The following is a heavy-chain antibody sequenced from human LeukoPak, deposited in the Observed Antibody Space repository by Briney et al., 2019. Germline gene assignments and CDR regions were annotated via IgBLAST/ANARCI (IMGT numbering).Heavy chain of an antibody. V-gene: IGHV3-23*01. CDR1: GFTFSSYA. J-gene: IGHJ5*02. CDR2: ISGSSGST. Sequence: GGSLRLSCAASGFTFSSYAMSWVRQAPGKGLEWVSAISGSSGSTYYADSVKGRFTISRDNSKNTLYLQMNSLRAEDTAVYYCAKGVSGPYGSGSYFRGYNWFDPWGQGTLVTVSS. D-gene: IGHD3-10*01. CDR3: AKGVSGPYGSGSYFRGYNWFDP.